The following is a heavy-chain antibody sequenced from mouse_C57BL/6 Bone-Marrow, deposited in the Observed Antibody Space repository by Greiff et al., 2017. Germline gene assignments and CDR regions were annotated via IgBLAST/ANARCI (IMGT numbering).Heavy chain of an antibody. CDR3: ARHDWDWFAY. V-gene: IGHV5-12*01. Sequence: EVKLMESGGGLVQPGGSLKLSCAASGFTFSDYYMYWVRQTPEKRLEWVAYLSNGGGITYYPDTVQGRFTISRDNAKNTLYLQMSRLKSEDTAMYYCARHDWDWFAYGGQGTLVTVSA. CDR1: GFTFSDYY. J-gene: IGHJ3*01. D-gene: IGHD4-1*01. CDR2: LSNGGGIT.